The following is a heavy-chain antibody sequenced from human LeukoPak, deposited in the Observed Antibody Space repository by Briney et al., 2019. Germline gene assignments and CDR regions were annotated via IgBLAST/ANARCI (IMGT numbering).Heavy chain of an antibody. J-gene: IGHJ3*02. CDR3: ARDPTVTNFHDAFDI. Sequence: GGSLRLSCAASGFTFSSYWMSWVRQAPGKGLEWLATIKQDGSQKEYVESVKGRFTISRDNAKNSLYLQMNRLRAEDTAVYYCARDPTVTNFHDAFDIWGQGTMVTVSS. D-gene: IGHD4-17*01. V-gene: IGHV3-7*05. CDR2: IKQDGSQK. CDR1: GFTFSSYW.